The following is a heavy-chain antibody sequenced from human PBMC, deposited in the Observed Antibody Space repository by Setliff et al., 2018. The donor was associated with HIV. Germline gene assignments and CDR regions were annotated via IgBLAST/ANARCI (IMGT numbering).Heavy chain of an antibody. D-gene: IGHD1-26*01. CDR2: IWYDGSNK. V-gene: IGHV3-33*06. CDR3: AKAGWELLSSFQH. Sequence: SLRLSCAASGFIFSSYAMSWVRQAPGKGLEWVAVIWYDGSNKYYADSVKGRFTISRDNSKNTLYLQMNSLRAEDTAVYYCAKAGWELLSSFQHWGQGTLVTVSS. CDR1: GFIFSSYA. J-gene: IGHJ1*01.